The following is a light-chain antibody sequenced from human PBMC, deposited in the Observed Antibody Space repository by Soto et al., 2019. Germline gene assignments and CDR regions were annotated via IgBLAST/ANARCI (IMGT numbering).Light chain of an antibody. CDR2: EAV. CDR3: KSYAGSNTYV. Sequence: QSVLTQPPCASGSPGQSVTISCTGTKNDIGVYDFVSWYQHHPGKAPRLIIYEAVQRPSGVPDRFSGSKSGNTASLTVSGLQAADEADYFCKSYAGSNTYVFGSGTKVTVL. CDR1: KNDIGVYDF. J-gene: IGLJ1*01. V-gene: IGLV2-8*01.